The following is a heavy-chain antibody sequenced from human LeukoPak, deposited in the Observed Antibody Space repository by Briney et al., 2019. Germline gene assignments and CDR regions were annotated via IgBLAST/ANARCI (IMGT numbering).Heavy chain of an antibody. CDR2: IYHSGST. CDR1: GGSISSYS. CDR3: ARGRAPQNYYDSSGYYHPLGY. J-gene: IGHJ4*02. Sequence: SETLSLTCTDSGGSISSYSWSWIRQPPGKGLEWIGYIYHSGSTYYNPSLKSRVTISVDRSKNQFSLKLSSVTAADTAVYYCARGRAPQNYYDSSGYYHPLGYWGQGTLVTVSS. D-gene: IGHD3-22*01. V-gene: IGHV4-30-2*01.